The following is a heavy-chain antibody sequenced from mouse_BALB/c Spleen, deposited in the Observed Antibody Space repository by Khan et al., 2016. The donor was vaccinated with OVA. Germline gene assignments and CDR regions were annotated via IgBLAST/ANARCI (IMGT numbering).Heavy chain of an antibody. CDR2: IWSDGKT. D-gene: IGHD2-4*01. Sequence: VQLQESGPGLVAPSQSLSITCTVSGFSLTSYGVHWVRQPPGKGLEWLVVIWSDGKTTYNSTLKSRLSIRNDNSKSQVFLKMNSLQTDDTAMYYCARNTHMITKVMDYWGQGTSVTVSS. CDR1: GFSLTSYG. J-gene: IGHJ4*01. CDR3: ARNTHMITKVMDY. V-gene: IGHV2-6*02.